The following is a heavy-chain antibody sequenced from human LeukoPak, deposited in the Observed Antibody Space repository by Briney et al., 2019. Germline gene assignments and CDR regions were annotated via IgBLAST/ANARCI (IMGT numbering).Heavy chain of an antibody. CDR3: ARDKWVT. V-gene: IGHV3-30*02. CDR1: GFTFSSYG. J-gene: IGHJ4*02. D-gene: IGHD5-18*01. Sequence: GGSLRLSCAASGFTFSSYGMHWVRQAPGKGLEWVAFIRYDGSNKYYADSVKGRFTITRDNSNNTLYLQMNSLRAEDTAVYYCARDKWVTWGQGTLVTVSS. CDR2: IRYDGSNK.